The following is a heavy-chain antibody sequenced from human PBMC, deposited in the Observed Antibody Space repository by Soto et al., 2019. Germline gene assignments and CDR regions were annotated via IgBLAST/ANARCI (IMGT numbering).Heavy chain of an antibody. CDR3: AKMEGMDPWAYSFDY. Sequence: EVQVLESGGGLVQPGGSLRLSCAATGFTFSDFAMSWVRQAPGKGLEWVSRIYGGGNGPHYADSVKGRVTISRDNSKNTWYLQMNSLRAEDTAVSYCAKMEGMDPWAYSFDYWGQGTLVTVSS. CDR1: GFTFSDFA. D-gene: IGHD2-2*03. J-gene: IGHJ4*02. CDR2: IYGGGNGP. V-gene: IGHV3-23*01.